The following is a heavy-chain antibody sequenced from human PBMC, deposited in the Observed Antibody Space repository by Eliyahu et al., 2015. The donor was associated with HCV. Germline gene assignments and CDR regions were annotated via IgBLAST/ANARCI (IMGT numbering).Heavy chain of an antibody. V-gene: IGHV4-39*01. J-gene: IGHJ4*02. CDR2: IYYSGST. CDR3: ARLPHVGVGATNFDY. CDR1: GGSISSSSYY. Sequence: QLQLQESGPGLVKPSETLSLTCTVSGGSISSSSYYWGWIRQPPGKGLEWIGSIYYSGSTYYNPSLKSRVTISVDTSKNQFSLKLSSVTAADTAVYYCARLPHVGVGATNFDYWGQGTLVTVSS. D-gene: IGHD1-26*01.